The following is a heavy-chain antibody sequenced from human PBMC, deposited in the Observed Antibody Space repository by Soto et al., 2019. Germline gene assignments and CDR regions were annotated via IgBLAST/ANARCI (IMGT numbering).Heavy chain of an antibody. V-gene: IGHV3-30-3*01. CDR3: ARGFRAYYDFGADAFDI. Sequence: QVQLVESGGGVVQPGRSLRLSCAASGFTFSSYAMHWVRQAPGKGLEWVAVISYDGSNKYYADSVKGRFTISRDNSKNTLYLQMNSLRAEDAAVYYCARGFRAYYDFGADAFDIWGQGKMVTASS. D-gene: IGHD3-3*01. J-gene: IGHJ3*02. CDR1: GFTFSSYA. CDR2: ISYDGSNK.